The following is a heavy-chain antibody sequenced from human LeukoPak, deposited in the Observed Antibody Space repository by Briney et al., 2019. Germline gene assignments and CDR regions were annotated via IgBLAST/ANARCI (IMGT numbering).Heavy chain of an antibody. D-gene: IGHD2-15*01. V-gene: IGHV4-59*08. CDR3: ARMFGGYCSGGSCYKAFDI. CDR1: GGSISSYY. CDR2: IYSDGRT. J-gene: IGHJ3*02. Sequence: SETLSLTCTVSGGSISSYYWSWIRQFPGKGLEGIGFIYSDGRTEYSPSLKSRVTISVDTSNNQFSLRLTSVTAADTAVYYCARMFGGYCSGGSCYKAFDIWGQGTMVTVSS.